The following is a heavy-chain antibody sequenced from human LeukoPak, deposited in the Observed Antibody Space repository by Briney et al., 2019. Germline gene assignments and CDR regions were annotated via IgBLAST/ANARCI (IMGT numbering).Heavy chain of an antibody. V-gene: IGHV3-21*01. CDR1: GFTFSSYS. Sequence: GGSLRLSCAASGFTFSSYSMNWVRQAPGKGLEWVSSISSSSSYIYYADSVKGRFTISRDNAKNSLYLQMNSLRAEDTAVYYCARDSSFNVGYYYDSSGYLSPMGAFDIWGQGTMVTVSS. D-gene: IGHD3-22*01. J-gene: IGHJ3*02. CDR3: ARDSSFNVGYYYDSSGYLSPMGAFDI. CDR2: ISSSSSYI.